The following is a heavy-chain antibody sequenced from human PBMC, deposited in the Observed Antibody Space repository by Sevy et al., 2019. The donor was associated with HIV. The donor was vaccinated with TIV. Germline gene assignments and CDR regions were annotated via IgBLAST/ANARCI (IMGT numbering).Heavy chain of an antibody. J-gene: IGHJ3*02. CDR3: ARDRKVLLVVLAIPFDAFDI. V-gene: IGHV3-30*02. Sequence: GGSLRLSCTASGFTFSNHAMHWVRQGPGKGPEWVAFIRNDGSHEYYADSVKGRFTISRDNSKNTLYLQMNSLRPEDTAVYYCARDRKVLLVVLAIPFDAFDIWGQGTMVTVSS. CDR1: GFTFSNHA. CDR2: IRNDGSHE. D-gene: IGHD2-21*01.